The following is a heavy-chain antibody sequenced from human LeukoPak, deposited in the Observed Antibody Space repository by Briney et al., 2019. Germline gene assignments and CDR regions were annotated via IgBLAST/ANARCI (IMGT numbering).Heavy chain of an antibody. Sequence: SETLSLTCTVSGGSISSSSYYWGWIRQPPGKGLEWIGSIYYSGSTYYNPSLKSRVTISVDTSKNQFSLKLSSVTAADTAVYYCARVLSGGYYGSGTFDYWGQGTLVTVSS. CDR3: ARVLSGGYYGSGTFDY. CDR2: IYYSGST. V-gene: IGHV4-39*07. J-gene: IGHJ4*02. D-gene: IGHD3-10*01. CDR1: GGSISSSSYY.